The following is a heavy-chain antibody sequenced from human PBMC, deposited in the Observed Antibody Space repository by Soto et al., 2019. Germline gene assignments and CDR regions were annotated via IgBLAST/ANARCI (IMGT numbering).Heavy chain of an antibody. CDR2: ISAYNGNT. CDR3: ASIDSSSLSLWFDP. D-gene: IGHD6-6*01. Sequence: EASVKVSCKASGYTFTSYGISWVRQAPGQGLEWMGWISAYNGNTNYAQKLQGRVTMTTDTSTSTAYVELRSLRSDDTAVYYCASIDSSSLSLWFDPWGKGTLVTVSS. V-gene: IGHV1-18*01. CDR1: GYTFTSYG. J-gene: IGHJ5*02.